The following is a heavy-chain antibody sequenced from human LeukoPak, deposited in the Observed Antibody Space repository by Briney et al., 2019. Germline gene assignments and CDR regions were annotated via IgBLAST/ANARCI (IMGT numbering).Heavy chain of an antibody. V-gene: IGHV3-23*01. Sequence: GGSLRLSCAASGFTFSNYWMTWVRQAPGKGLEWVSTIGGTGVRTYYADSVKGRFTISRDNSKNTLYLQINSLRAEDTAVYFCAKDRLGGPYFFHYWGQGTLVTVSS. D-gene: IGHD3-16*01. CDR2: IGGTGVRT. CDR3: AKDRLGGPYFFHY. CDR1: GFTFSNYW. J-gene: IGHJ4*02.